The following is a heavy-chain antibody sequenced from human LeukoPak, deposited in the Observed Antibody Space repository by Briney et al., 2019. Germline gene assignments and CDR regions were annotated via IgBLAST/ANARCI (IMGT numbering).Heavy chain of an antibody. Sequence: ASVKVSCKASGYTFTDYYMHWARQAPGQGLEWMGWINPNSGGTNYAQNFQGRVTMTRDTSISTAYMELSRLRSDDTAVYYCASVILTGYDYWGQGTLVTVSS. CDR3: ASVILTGYDY. D-gene: IGHD3-9*01. CDR1: GYTFTDYY. V-gene: IGHV1-2*02. CDR2: INPNSGGT. J-gene: IGHJ4*02.